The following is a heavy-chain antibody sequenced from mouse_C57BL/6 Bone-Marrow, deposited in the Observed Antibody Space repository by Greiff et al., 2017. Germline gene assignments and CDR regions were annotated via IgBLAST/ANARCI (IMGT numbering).Heavy chain of an antibody. CDR2: ISDGGSYT. J-gene: IGHJ2*01. Sequence: EVKLVESGGGLVKPGGSLKLSCAASGFTFSSYAMSWVRQTPEKRLEWVATISDGGSYTYYPDNVKGRFPISRDNDKNNLYLQMSHLKSEDTAMYYCARARGITTVVAGFDYWGQGTTLTVSS. CDR3: ARARGITTVVAGFDY. CDR1: GFTFSSYA. D-gene: IGHD1-1*01. V-gene: IGHV5-4*03.